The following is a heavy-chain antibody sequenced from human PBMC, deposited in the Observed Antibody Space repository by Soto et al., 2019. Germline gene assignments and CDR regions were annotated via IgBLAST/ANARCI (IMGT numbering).Heavy chain of an antibody. CDR1: GFSFSDYY. Sequence: NLGGSLRLSCAASGFSFSDYYMSWIRQAPGKGLEWVSLISTSGSSTDYADSVKGRFTISRDNAKNSLSLQMNSLRAEDTAVYYCANLAKNYYHYMDVWGKGTTVTVSS. V-gene: IGHV3-11*01. CDR3: ANLAKNYYHYMDV. CDR2: ISTSGSST. D-gene: IGHD1-26*01. J-gene: IGHJ6*03.